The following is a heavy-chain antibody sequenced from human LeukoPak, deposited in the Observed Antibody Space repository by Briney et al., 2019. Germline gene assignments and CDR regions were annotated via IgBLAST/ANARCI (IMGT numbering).Heavy chain of an antibody. CDR2: IYYSGST. Sequence: PSETLSLTCTVSGGSISSSSYYWGWIRQPPGKGLEWIGSIYYSGSTYYNPSLKSRVTISVDTSKNQFSLKLSSVTAADTAVYYCARDGDIDSGYYPYYFDYWGQGTLVTVSS. CDR3: ARDGDIDSGYYPYYFDY. V-gene: IGHV4-39*02. CDR1: GGSISSSSYY. D-gene: IGHD3-22*01. J-gene: IGHJ4*02.